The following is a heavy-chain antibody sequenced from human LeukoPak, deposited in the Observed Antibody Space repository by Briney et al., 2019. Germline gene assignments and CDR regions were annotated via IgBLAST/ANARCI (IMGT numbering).Heavy chain of an antibody. J-gene: IGHJ4*02. Sequence: SETLSLTCTVSGYPISSGYYWGWIRQPPGKGLEWIGSIYHSGSTYYNPSLKSRVTISVDTSKNQFSLKLSSVTAADTAVYYCASDDILTGFDYWGQGTLVTVPS. CDR3: ASDDILTGFDY. V-gene: IGHV4-38-2*02. CDR2: IYHSGST. CDR1: GYPISSGYY. D-gene: IGHD3-9*01.